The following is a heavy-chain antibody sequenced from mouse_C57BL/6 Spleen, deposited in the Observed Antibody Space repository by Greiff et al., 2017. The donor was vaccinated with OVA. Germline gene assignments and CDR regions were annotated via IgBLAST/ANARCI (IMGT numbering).Heavy chain of an antibody. V-gene: IGHV5-17*01. Sequence: DVKLVESGGGLVKPGGSLKLSCAASGFTFSDYGMHWVRQAPEKGLEWVAYISSGSSTIYYADTVKGRFTISRDNAKNTLFLQMTSLRSEDTAMYYCARNYYGSSYRDGFAYWGQGTLVTVSA. D-gene: IGHD1-1*01. J-gene: IGHJ3*01. CDR2: ISSGSSTI. CDR1: GFTFSDYG. CDR3: ARNYYGSSYRDGFAY.